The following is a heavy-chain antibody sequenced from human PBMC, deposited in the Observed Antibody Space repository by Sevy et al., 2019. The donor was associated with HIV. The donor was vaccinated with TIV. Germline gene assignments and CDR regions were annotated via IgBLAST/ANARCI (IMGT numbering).Heavy chain of an antibody. CDR1: GFIFSNYW. Sequence: GGSLRLSCTASGFIFSNYWMSWVRQAPGKGLEWVANIKQDGSEKYYVDSVKGRFTISRDNTKNSLDLQMNSLRAEDTAVYYCARAGGDTVVVSTAIGILIMDVWGQGTTVTVSS. CDR2: IKQDGSEK. J-gene: IGHJ6*02. D-gene: IGHD2-2*02. V-gene: IGHV3-7*01. CDR3: ARAGGDTVVVSTAIGILIMDV.